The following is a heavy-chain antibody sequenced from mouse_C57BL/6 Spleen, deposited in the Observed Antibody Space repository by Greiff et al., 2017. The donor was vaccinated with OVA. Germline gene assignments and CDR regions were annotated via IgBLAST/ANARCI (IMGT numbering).Heavy chain of an antibody. CDR3: AREGATSFDY. J-gene: IGHJ2*01. D-gene: IGHD3-1*01. CDR1: GYTFTSDW. Sequence: QVQLQQPGAELVRPGSSVKLSCKASGYTFTSDWMHWVKQRPIQGLEWIGNIDYSDSATHNNQKFKEKATFTVDKSSSTAYMHLSSLTSAASAVYYCAREGATSFDYWGQGTTLTVSS. V-gene: IGHV1-52*01. CDR2: IDYSDSAT.